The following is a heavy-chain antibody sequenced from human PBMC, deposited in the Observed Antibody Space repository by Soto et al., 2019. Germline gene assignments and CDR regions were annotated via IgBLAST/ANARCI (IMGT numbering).Heavy chain of an antibody. Sequence: SQTKSLTCTVSGGSINVGDHYWSWNQQFPGKGLEWIAYISFSGKTSYNPSLKSRVTTSLDTSKNQFSLKLTSVTAADTVLYYCARDGYLYGSFDYWGQGTLVTVSS. V-gene: IGHV4-31*03. CDR1: GGSINVGDHY. J-gene: IGHJ4*02. CDR3: ARDGYLYGSFDY. CDR2: ISFSGKT. D-gene: IGHD5-18*01.